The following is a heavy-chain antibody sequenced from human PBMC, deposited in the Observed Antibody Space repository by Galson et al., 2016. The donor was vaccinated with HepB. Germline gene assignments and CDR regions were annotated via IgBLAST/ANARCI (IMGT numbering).Heavy chain of an antibody. Sequence: ETLSLTCSVSGGSLSSRSYYWGWIRQPPGKGLEWIGSIYYSETTYYNPSLKSRVSMSVDTSKNQFSLKLSSVTAADTAVYYCARVAWYQYGSGSYDYWGQGTLVSVSS. D-gene: IGHD3-10*01. CDR1: GGSLSSRSYY. V-gene: IGHV4-39*01. CDR2: IYYSETT. CDR3: ARVAWYQYGSGSYDY. J-gene: IGHJ4*02.